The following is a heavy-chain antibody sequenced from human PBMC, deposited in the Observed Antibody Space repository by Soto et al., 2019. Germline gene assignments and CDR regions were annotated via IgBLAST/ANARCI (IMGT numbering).Heavy chain of an antibody. D-gene: IGHD2-15*01. J-gene: IGHJ4*02. V-gene: IGHV3-73*01. Sequence: EVQLVESGGGLVQPGGSLKLSCAASGFTLSGFDVHWVRQAAGEGLEWVARIKTKVESYATEYAASVKGRFSISRDDAKNTAYLEMNSLKTEDTAVYYCARRHCSGGGCCSDFDFWGQGSLVTVSS. CDR1: GFTLSGFD. CDR2: IKTKVESYAT. CDR3: ARRHCSGGGCCSDFDF.